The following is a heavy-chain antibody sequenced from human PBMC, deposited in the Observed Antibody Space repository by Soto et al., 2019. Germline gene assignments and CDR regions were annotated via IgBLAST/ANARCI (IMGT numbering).Heavy chain of an antibody. CDR3: GRDQTGYSYGYGLGY. Sequence: EVQLVESGGGLVKPGGSLRLSCAASGFTFSSYSMNWVRQAPGKGLEWVSSISSSSSYIYYADSVKGRFTISRDNAKNSLYLQMNSLRAEDTAVYYCGRDQTGYSYGYGLGYWGQGTLVTVSS. CDR1: GFTFSSYS. V-gene: IGHV3-21*01. J-gene: IGHJ4*02. CDR2: ISSSSSYI. D-gene: IGHD5-18*01.